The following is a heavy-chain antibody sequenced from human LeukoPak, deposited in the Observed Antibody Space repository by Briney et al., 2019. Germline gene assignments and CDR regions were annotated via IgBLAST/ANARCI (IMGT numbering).Heavy chain of an antibody. CDR1: GFTFSSSW. CDR2: INQDGSGE. Sequence: GGSLRLSCTASGFTFSSSWMNWVRQSPGKGLEWVAAINQDGSGEYYMESVKGRFSVSRDNARNSAYLQLDSLRGEDSAVYYCVSGYTSGYWGQGTQVTVSS. V-gene: IGHV3-7*01. CDR3: VSGYTSGY. J-gene: IGHJ1*01. D-gene: IGHD6-19*01.